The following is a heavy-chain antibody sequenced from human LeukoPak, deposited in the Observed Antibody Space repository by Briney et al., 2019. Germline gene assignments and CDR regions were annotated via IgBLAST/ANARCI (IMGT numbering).Heavy chain of an antibody. CDR2: ISSSSSYI. V-gene: IGHV3-21*01. D-gene: IGHD5-12*01. J-gene: IGHJ4*02. CDR3: ARDISTGLWLRVFDY. Sequence: GGSLRLSCAASGFTLSSYSMNWVRQAPGKGLEWVSSISSSSSYIYYADSVKGRFTISRDNAKNSLYLQMNSLRAEDTAVYYCARDISTGLWLRVFDYWGQGTLVTVSS. CDR1: GFTLSSYS.